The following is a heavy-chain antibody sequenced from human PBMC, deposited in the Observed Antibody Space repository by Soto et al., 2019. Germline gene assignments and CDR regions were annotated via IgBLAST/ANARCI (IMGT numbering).Heavy chain of an antibody. CDR1: GGSISSYY. D-gene: IGHD6-19*01. CDR2: IYYSGST. J-gene: IGHJ6*02. CDR3: ARLAVAVGNYYYGMDV. V-gene: IGHV4-59*01. Sequence: SETLSLTCTVSGGSISSYYWSWIRQPPGKGLEWIGYIYYSGSTNYNPSLKSRVTISVDTSKNQFSLKLSSVTAADTAVYYCARLAVAVGNYYYGMDVWGQGTTVTVSS.